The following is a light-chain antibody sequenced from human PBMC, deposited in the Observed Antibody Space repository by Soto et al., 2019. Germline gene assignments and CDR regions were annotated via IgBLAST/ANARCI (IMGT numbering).Light chain of an antibody. Sequence: QSALTQPASWKGAPGQAITISCTGSSSDVGSYTLVSWYQQHPGKVPKLMIYEVSKRPSGVSVRFSGSRSGNTASLTISGLQAEDEADYFCWSYAGSFTYVFGTGTKVTVL. CDR3: WSYAGSFTYV. V-gene: IGLV2-23*02. J-gene: IGLJ1*01. CDR2: EVS. CDR1: SSDVGSYTL.